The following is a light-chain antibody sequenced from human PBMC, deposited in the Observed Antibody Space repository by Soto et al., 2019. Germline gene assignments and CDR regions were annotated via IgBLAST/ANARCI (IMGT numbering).Light chain of an antibody. CDR1: SSDVGYYNY. CDR2: EVT. CDR3: SSYTTSSTHV. J-gene: IGLJ3*02. Sequence: QSALTQPASVSGSPGQSITISCTGTSSDVGYYNYVSWYQHHPGKAPKLMISEVTNRPSGVSNRFSGSKSGNTASLAISGLQAEDEADYYCSSYTTSSTHVFGGGTKVTVL. V-gene: IGLV2-14*01.